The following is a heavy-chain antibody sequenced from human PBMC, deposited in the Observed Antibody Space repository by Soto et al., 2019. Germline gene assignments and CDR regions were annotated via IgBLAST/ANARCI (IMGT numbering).Heavy chain of an antibody. Sequence: QVQLVQSGTEVKKPGASVKVSCKTTGYTFTCYYMHWVRQAPGQGLEWMGWINPDTGATNYAQKFQGRVSMTRDTSISTAYLEVTRLGSDDTAIYSCSTLAIFGVAHQVDYWGQGTLVTVSS. CDR1: GYTFTCYY. D-gene: IGHD3-3*02. CDR3: STLAIFGVAHQVDY. V-gene: IGHV1-2*02. J-gene: IGHJ4*02. CDR2: INPDTGAT.